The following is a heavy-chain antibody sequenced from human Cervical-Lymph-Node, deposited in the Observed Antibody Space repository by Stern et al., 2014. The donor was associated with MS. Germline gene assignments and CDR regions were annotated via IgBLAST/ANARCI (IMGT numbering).Heavy chain of an antibody. CDR2: IYTSGGT. CDR1: GGSISSGSYY. D-gene: IGHD3-22*01. V-gene: IGHV4-61*02. Sequence: QLQLQESGPGLVKPSQTLSLTCTVSGGSISSGSYYWSWIRQPAGKGLEWIGRIYTSGGTNYNPSLKSRVTISVDTSKNQFSLKLSSVTAADTAVYYCAREGSGYQADFDYWGQGTLVTVSS. CDR3: AREGSGYQADFDY. J-gene: IGHJ4*02.